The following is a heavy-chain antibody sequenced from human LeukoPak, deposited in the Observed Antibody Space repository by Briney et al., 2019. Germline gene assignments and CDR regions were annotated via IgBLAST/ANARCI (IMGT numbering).Heavy chain of an antibody. CDR2: IWYDGSNK. Sequence: GGSLRLSCAASGFTFSSYGMHWVRQAPGKGLEWVAVIWYDGSNKYYADSVKGRFTISRDNSRNTLYLQMNSLRAEDTAVYYCARDMEAVAGTVDYWGQGTLVTVSS. J-gene: IGHJ4*02. D-gene: IGHD6-19*01. V-gene: IGHV3-33*01. CDR1: GFTFSSYG. CDR3: ARDMEAVAGTVDY.